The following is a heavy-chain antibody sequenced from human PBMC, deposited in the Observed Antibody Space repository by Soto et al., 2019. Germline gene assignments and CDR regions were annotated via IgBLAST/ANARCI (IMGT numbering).Heavy chain of an antibody. CDR1: GYTFTGYY. J-gene: IGHJ4*02. CDR2: INPNSGGT. CDR3: ARGWGLRYSYGYRYYFDY. D-gene: IGHD5-18*01. Sequence: QVQLVQSGAEVKKPGASVKVSCKASGYTFTGYYMHWVRQAPGQGLEWMGWINPNSGGTNYAQKFQGWVTMTRDTSNNTGYMGLSKLKTDDTAGPYRARGWGLRYSYGYRYYFDYWGQGTLVTVSS. V-gene: IGHV1-2*04.